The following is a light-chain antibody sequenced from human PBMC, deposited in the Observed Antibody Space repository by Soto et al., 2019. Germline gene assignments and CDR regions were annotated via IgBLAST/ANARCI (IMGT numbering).Light chain of an antibody. CDR1: QPVNSY. Sequence: VLTQSPGTLSLSPGERATLSCRASQPVNSYLNWYQQKPGQSPRLLMSDTSHRATDTPARFSGSGSGTDFTLTISSLEPEDFGVYYCQQRSNWMITFGQGTRLETK. CDR3: QQRSNWMIT. CDR2: DTS. J-gene: IGKJ5*01. V-gene: IGKV3-11*01.